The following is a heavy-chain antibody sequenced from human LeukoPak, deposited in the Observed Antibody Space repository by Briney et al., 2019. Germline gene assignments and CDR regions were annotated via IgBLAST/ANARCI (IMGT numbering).Heavy chain of an antibody. V-gene: IGHV3-23*01. Sequence: GGSLRLSCAVSGFAVSRYAMSWVRRVPGKGLEWLASITNNNGKTYYAYSVKGRFTISRDESENTVYLQMSSLRSEDTAIYYCAKDHPSSGWPTFEYWGQGTLVTVSP. J-gene: IGHJ4*02. CDR3: AKDHPSSGWPTFEY. CDR2: ITNNNGKT. D-gene: IGHD6-19*01. CDR1: GFAVSRYA.